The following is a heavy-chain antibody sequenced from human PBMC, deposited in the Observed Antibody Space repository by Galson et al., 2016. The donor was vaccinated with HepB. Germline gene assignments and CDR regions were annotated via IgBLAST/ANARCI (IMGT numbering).Heavy chain of an antibody. J-gene: IGHJ5*02. V-gene: IGHV1-2*02. Sequence: SVKVSCKASGYTFTGFYVHWVRLAPGQGLEWMGWVNPSNGNTSYAQKFQGRVTMTRDTSINTVYLELSSLTSDDTAIYYCARDNVDSNVIKSYNWFGPWGQGTLVTVSS. D-gene: IGHD2-21*01. CDR1: GYTFTGFY. CDR3: ARDNVDSNVIKSYNWFGP. CDR2: VNPSNGNT.